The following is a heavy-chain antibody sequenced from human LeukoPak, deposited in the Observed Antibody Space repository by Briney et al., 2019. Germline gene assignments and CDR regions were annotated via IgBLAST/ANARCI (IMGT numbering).Heavy chain of an antibody. CDR3: ARVSYYDTSGRPFDY. CDR1: GGSISSYY. V-gene: IGHV4-59*01. Sequence: SETLSLTCTVSGGSISSYYWSWIRQPPGKGLEWIGYIYYSGSTNYNPSLKSRVTISVDTSKNQFSLKLSSVTAADTAVYYCARVSYYDTSGRPFDYWGQGTLVTVSS. CDR2: IYYSGST. D-gene: IGHD3-22*01. J-gene: IGHJ4*02.